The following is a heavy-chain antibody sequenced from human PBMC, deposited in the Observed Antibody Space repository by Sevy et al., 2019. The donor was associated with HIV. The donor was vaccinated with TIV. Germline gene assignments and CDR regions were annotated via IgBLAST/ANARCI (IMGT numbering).Heavy chain of an antibody. CDR3: AKDRRGYSYGVAFEY. CDR1: GFTFDDYA. CDR2: ISWNSGSI. Sequence: GGSLRLSCAASGFTFDDYAMHWVRQAPGKGLEWVSGISWNSGSIRYADSVKGRFTISRDNAKNSLYLQMNSLRAEDTALYYCAKDRRGYSYGVAFEYWGQGTLVTVSS. D-gene: IGHD5-18*01. V-gene: IGHV3-9*01. J-gene: IGHJ4*02.